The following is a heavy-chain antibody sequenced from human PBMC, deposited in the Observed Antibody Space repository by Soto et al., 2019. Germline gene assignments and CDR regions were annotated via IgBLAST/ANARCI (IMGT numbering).Heavy chain of an antibody. V-gene: IGHV4-31*03. J-gene: IGHJ4*02. CDR2: IYYTGST. CDR1: GVSISSGGSY. Sequence: QVQLQESGPGLVKPSQTLSLTCIVSGVSISSGGSYWSWIRQHPGRGLEWIGYIYYTGSTYYNPSLKRRVTISLGTSKNHFSLNLSSVTAADTAVYYCAREGRNDLWAMDVWGQGTLVSVSS. D-gene: IGHD5-18*01. CDR3: AREGRNDLWAMDV.